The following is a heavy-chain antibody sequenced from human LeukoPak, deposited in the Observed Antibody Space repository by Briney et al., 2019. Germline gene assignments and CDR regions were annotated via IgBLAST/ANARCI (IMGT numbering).Heavy chain of an antibody. D-gene: IGHD6-13*01. Sequence: AGGSLRLSCAASGFTFSSYGMHWVRQAPGKGLEWVAFIRYDGSNKYYADSVKGRFTISRDNSKNTLYLQMNSLRAEDTAVYYCAKDRWGDGSSWFDYWGQGTLVTVSS. CDR2: IRYDGSNK. V-gene: IGHV3-30*02. CDR1: GFTFSSYG. CDR3: AKDRWGDGSSWFDY. J-gene: IGHJ5*01.